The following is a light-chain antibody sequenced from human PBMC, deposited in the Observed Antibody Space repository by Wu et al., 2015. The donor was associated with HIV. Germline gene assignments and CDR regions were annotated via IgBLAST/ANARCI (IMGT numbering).Light chain of an antibody. CDR3: QQRKSWPLT. Sequence: EIVLTQSPDTLSLSPGERATLSCRASQSVSSHLAWYQQKPGQAPRLLIYAASNRATDIPARFTGGGSGTDFSLTISSLEPEDFAVYYCQQRKSWPLTFGQGTRLEIK. V-gene: IGKV3-11*01. CDR2: AAS. J-gene: IGKJ5*01. CDR1: QSVSSH.